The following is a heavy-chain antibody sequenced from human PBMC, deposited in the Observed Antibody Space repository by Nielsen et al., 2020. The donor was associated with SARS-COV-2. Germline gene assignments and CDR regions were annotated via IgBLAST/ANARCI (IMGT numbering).Heavy chain of an antibody. V-gene: IGHV3-74*01. D-gene: IGHD3-16*01. J-gene: IGHJ4*02. CDR3: AKDILPYDYVWDGFDY. CDR1: GFTFSSYW. CDR2: INSDGSST. Sequence: GGSLRLSCAASGFTFSSYWMHWVRQAPGKGLVWVSRINSDGSSTSYADSVKGRFTISRDNAKNSLYLQMNSLRAEDTALYYCAKDILPYDYVWDGFDYWGQGTLVTVSS.